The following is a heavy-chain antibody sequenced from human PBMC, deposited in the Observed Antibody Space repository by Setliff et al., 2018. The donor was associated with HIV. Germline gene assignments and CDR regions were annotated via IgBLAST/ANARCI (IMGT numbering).Heavy chain of an antibody. Sequence: ASVKVSCKASGYTFTTYGITWVRQAPGQGLEWMGWISTYNGNTNYAQKFQGRVTISRDNSANTVDLQMNSLRAEDTAVYYCAKDGDYRNWDYDAFDIWGQGTMVTVSS. D-gene: IGHD1-7*01. J-gene: IGHJ3*02. CDR3: AKDGDYRNWDYDAFDI. CDR1: GYTFTTYG. CDR2: ISTYNGNT. V-gene: IGHV1-18*01.